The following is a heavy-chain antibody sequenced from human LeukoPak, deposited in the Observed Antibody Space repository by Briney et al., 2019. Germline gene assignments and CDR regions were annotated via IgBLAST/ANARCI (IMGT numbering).Heavy chain of an antibody. V-gene: IGHV1-2*02. D-gene: IGHD6-13*01. CDR1: GSSFTDYY. J-gene: IGHJ6*02. CDR2: MNPNSGGT. CDR3: ARVRIGQQLDKYYYYAMDV. Sequence: ASVKVSCKASGSSFTDYYMHWVRQAPGQGLEWMGWMNPNSGGTNHAQKSLGRVTMTTDTSISTAYMEVSRLRSDDTAVYYCARVRIGQQLDKYYYYAMDVWGQGTTVTVSS.